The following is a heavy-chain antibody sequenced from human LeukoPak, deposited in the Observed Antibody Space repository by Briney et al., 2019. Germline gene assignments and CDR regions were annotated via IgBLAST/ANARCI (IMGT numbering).Heavy chain of an antibody. V-gene: IGHV1-69*04. Sequence: GASVKVSCKASGYTFTSYYMHWVRQAPGQGLEWMGRIIPILGIANYAQKFQGRVTITADKSTSTAYMELSSLRSEDTAVYYCARVPDYYDSSGYPGAFDIWGQGTMVTVSS. CDR2: IIPILGIA. CDR1: GYTFTSYY. J-gene: IGHJ3*02. CDR3: ARVPDYYDSSGYPGAFDI. D-gene: IGHD3-22*01.